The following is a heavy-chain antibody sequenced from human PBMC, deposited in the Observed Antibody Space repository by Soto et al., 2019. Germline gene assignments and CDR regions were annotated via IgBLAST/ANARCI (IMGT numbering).Heavy chain of an antibody. CDR2: INAGNGNT. CDR3: AREGPLSSSSKSPPSPTFDY. D-gene: IGHD6-6*01. Sequence: ASVKVSCKASGYTFTSYAMHWVRQAPGQRLEWMGWINAGNGNTKYSQKFQGRVTITRDTSASTAYMELSSLRSEDTAVYYCAREGPLSSSSKSPPSPTFDYWGQGTLVTVSS. V-gene: IGHV1-3*01. CDR1: GYTFTSYA. J-gene: IGHJ4*02.